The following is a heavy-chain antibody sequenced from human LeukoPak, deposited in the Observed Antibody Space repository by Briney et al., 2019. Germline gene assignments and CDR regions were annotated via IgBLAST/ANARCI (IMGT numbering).Heavy chain of an antibody. D-gene: IGHD5-24*01. V-gene: IGHV4-38-2*01. Sequence: PSETLTLTCAVSAYSISSGYRWGWIRQPPGKGLEWIGSIYHSGITYYNPSLKSRVTISVDTSNNQFSLELTSATAAHTAVYCSARYRDGHTPCHHWGEETLVTVSS. CDR3: ARYRDGHTPCHH. J-gene: IGHJ5*02. CDR1: AYSISSGYR. CDR2: IYHSGIT.